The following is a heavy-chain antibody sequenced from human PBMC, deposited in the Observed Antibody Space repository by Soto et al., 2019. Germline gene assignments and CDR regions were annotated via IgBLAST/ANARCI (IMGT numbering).Heavy chain of an antibody. CDR1: GGYISSGGYY. CDR3: ASAFHYYDSSGYSEPNFDY. J-gene: IGHJ4*02. Sequence: TLSLTCTVSGGYISSGGYYWSWIRQHPGKGLEWIGYIYYSGSTYYNPSLKSRVTISVDTSKNQFSLKLSSVTAADTAVYYCASAFHYYDSSGYSEPNFDYWGQGTLVTVSS. D-gene: IGHD3-22*01. V-gene: IGHV4-31*03. CDR2: IYYSGST.